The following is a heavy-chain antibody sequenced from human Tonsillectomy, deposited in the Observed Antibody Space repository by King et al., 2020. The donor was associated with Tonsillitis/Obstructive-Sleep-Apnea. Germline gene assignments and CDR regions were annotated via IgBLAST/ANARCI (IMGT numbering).Heavy chain of an antibody. D-gene: IGHD6-13*01. CDR1: GFPFSTYA. J-gene: IGHJ6*03. V-gene: IGHV3-30*01. CDR3: ARTGSWYAYYHSYMDV. CDR2: ISYDGTNK. Sequence: EQLVESGGGVVQPGRSLRLSCAASGFPFSTYAMHWVRQAPGKGLEWVAIISYDGTNKYYADSVKGRFTISRDNSKNALYLQMNSLTAEDTAVYYCARTGSWYAYYHSYMDVWGKGTTVTVSS.